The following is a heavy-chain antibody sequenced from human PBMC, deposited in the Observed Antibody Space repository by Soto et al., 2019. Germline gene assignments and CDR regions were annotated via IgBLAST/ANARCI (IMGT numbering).Heavy chain of an antibody. CDR1: RASICSKY. CDR2: IYYTGST. D-gene: IGHD3-10*01. Sequence: SKPRSLTRSISRASICSKYWGWIRQPPGRGLEWIGYIYYTGSTNYNPSLKSRVTISVDTSKNQFSLKLSSVTAADTAVYYCVKGESYKFDPWGQGTLVTVS. V-gene: IGHV4-59*01. CDR3: VKGESYKFDP. J-gene: IGHJ5*02.